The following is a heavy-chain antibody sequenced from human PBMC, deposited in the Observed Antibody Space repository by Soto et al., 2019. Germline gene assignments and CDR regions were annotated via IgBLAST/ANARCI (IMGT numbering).Heavy chain of an antibody. V-gene: IGHV4-4*07. Sequence: SETLSLTCTVSGGSISSYYWSRIRQPAGKGLEWIGRIYTSGSTNYNPSLKSRVTMSVDTSKNQFSLKLSSVTAADTAVYYCARVTDSSSWYAGVDYWGQGTLVTVSS. J-gene: IGHJ4*02. CDR3: ARVTDSSSWYAGVDY. D-gene: IGHD6-13*01. CDR1: GGSISSYY. CDR2: IYTSGST.